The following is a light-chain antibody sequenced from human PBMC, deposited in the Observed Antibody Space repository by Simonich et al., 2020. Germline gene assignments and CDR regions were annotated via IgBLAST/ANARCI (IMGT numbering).Light chain of an antibody. V-gene: IGKV3-15*01. CDR3: QQYNNWWT. J-gene: IGKJ1*01. Sequence: EIVMTQSPATLSVSPGERATLSCRASQSGSSNLAWYQQKPGQAPRLLSYGAYTRATCIPSRFSGSGSGTEFTLTISSLQSEDFAVYYCQQYNNWWTFGQGTKVEIK. CDR1: QSGSSN. CDR2: GAY.